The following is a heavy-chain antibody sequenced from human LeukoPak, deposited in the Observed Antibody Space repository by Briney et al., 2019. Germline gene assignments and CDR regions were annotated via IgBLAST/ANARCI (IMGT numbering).Heavy chain of an antibody. CDR1: GGSFSGYY. V-gene: IGHV4-34*01. Sequence: SETLSLTCAVYGGSFSGYYWSWIRQPPGKGLEWIGEINHSGNTNYNPSLKSRVTISVDTSKNQFSLKLSSVTAANTAVYYCARNFAHYAAFWSGYCLDPWGQGTLVTVSS. D-gene: IGHD3-3*01. CDR3: ARNFAHYAAFWSGYCLDP. J-gene: IGHJ5*02. CDR2: INHSGNT.